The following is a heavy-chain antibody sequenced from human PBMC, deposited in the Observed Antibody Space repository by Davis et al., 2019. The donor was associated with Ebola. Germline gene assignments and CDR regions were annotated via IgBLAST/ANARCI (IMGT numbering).Heavy chain of an antibody. CDR2: LGLSADT. CDR3: VKDTSNIWFDI. D-gene: IGHD1-26*01. V-gene: IGHV3-23*01. J-gene: IGHJ3*02. Sequence: GGSLRLSCPASGFAFSSYVMSWVRRAPGKGLEWVPPLGLSADTYYADSVKGRFTISRDNSKNTLYLQMNGLRVEDTAIYFCVKDTSNIWFDIWGQGTMVTVSS. CDR1: GFAFSSYV.